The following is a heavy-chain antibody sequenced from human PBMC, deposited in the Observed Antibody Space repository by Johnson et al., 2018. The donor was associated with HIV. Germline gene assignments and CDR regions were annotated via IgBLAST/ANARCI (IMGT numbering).Heavy chain of an antibody. CDR2: IWYDGTNK. D-gene: IGHD6-13*01. CDR3: ARESVALVAFDI. J-gene: IGHJ3*02. CDR1: GFTFSSYG. Sequence: QVQLVESGGGVVQPGKSLRLSCVASGFTFSSYGMHWVRQAPGRGLEWVAVIWYDGTNKYYADSVKGRFIMSRDNPKNTLYLQMNSLRAEDTAVYYCARESVALVAFDIWGQGTMVTVSS. V-gene: IGHV3-33*01.